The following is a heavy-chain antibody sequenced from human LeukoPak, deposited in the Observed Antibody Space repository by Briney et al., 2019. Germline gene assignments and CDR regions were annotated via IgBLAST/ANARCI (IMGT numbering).Heavy chain of an antibody. Sequence: TGGSLRLSCAASGFTFSSYGMHWVRQAPGKGLEWVAVISYDGSNKYYADSVKGRFTISRDNSKNTLYLQMNSLRAEDTAVYYCAKGLRRYSYGWSDYWGQGTLVTVSS. J-gene: IGHJ4*02. D-gene: IGHD5-18*01. CDR3: AKGLRRYSYGWSDY. CDR2: ISYDGSNK. V-gene: IGHV3-30*18. CDR1: GFTFSSYG.